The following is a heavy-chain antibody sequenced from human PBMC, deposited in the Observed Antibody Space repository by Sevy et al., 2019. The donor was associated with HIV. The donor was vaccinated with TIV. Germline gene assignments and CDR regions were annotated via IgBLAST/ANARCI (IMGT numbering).Heavy chain of an antibody. CDR2: IYYSGGT. CDR1: GGSISSSSYY. V-gene: IGHV4-39*01. Sequence: SETLSLTCTVSGGSISSSSYYWGWIRQPPGKGLEWIGSIYYSGGTYYNPSLKSRVTISVDTSKNQFSLKLSSVTAADTAVYYCARYGGSWGSSNWFDPWGQGTLVTVSS. CDR3: ARYGGSWGSSNWFDP. D-gene: IGHD3-16*01. J-gene: IGHJ5*02.